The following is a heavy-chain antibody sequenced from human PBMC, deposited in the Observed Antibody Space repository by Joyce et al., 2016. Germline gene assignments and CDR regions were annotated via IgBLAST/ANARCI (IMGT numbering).Heavy chain of an antibody. CDR2: IYSGTDST. CDR3: ATRGA. CDR1: GFTVSSDF. Sequence: VQVVESGGGLIQPGGSLRLSCAVSGFTVSSDFMMWVRQAPGKGLEWVSTIYSGTDSTHYVASVEGRFTISRDNSKNTLSLQMNTLRGEDTARYYCATRGAWGKGTTVTVSS. V-gene: IGHV3-53*01. J-gene: IGHJ6*04.